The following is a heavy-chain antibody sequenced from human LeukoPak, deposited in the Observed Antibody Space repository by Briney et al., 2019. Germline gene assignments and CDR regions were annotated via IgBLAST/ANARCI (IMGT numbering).Heavy chain of an antibody. CDR3: ARGDIYFDY. V-gene: IGHV4-59*01. CDR2: IYYSGST. Sequence: SETLSLTCTVSGGSISSYYWSWIRQPPGKGLEWIGYIYYSGSTNYNPSLKSRVTISVDTSKNRFSLKLNSLTAADTAFYHCARGDIYFDYWGQGTLVTVSS. J-gene: IGHJ4*02. D-gene: IGHD5-12*01. CDR1: GGSISSYY.